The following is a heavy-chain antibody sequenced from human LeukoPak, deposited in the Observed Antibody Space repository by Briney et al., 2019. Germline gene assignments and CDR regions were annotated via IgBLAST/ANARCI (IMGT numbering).Heavy chain of an antibody. CDR2: ISSNGGST. CDR1: GFTFSSYA. CDR3: ATTYGSGSYYFHY. Sequence: GGSLRLSCAASGFTFSSYALHWVRQAPGKGLEYVSAISSNGGSTYYANSVKGRFTISRDNSKNTLHLQMGSLRAEDMAVFYCATTYGSGSYYFHYWGQGTLVTVSS. J-gene: IGHJ4*02. V-gene: IGHV3-64*01. D-gene: IGHD3-10*01.